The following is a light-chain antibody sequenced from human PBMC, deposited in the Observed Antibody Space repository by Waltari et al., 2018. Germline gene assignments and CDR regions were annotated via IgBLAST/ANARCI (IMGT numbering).Light chain of an antibody. CDR3: CSFAGSHTYVV. J-gene: IGLJ2*01. CDR2: DVS. CDR1: SSDLGGYNY. Sequence: QSALTQPRSVSGSPGQSVTLSCTGPSSDLGGYNYVSWYQQHPGKAPKLMIYDVSKRPSGVPDRFSGSKSGNTASLTISGLQTEDEADYYCCSFAGSHTYVVFGGGTKLTVL. V-gene: IGLV2-11*01.